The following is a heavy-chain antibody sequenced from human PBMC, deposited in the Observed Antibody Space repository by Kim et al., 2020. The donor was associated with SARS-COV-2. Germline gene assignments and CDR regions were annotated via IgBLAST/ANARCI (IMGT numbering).Heavy chain of an antibody. V-gene: IGHV3-48*02. Sequence: GGSLRLSCAASGFTFSSYSMNWVRQAPGKGLEWVSYISSSSSTIYYADSVKGRFTISRDNAKNSLYLQMNSLRDEDTAVYYCASLEGITTVTTGYYYYGMDVWGQGTTVTVSS. J-gene: IGHJ6*02. CDR3: ASLEGITTVTTGYYYYGMDV. CDR2: ISSSSSTI. D-gene: IGHD4-17*01. CDR1: GFTFSSYS.